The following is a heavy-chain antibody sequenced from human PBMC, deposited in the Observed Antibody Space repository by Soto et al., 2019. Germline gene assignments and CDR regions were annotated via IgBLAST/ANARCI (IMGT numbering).Heavy chain of an antibody. Sequence: SETLSLTCAVYGRSFSGYYWSWIRQPPGKGLEWIGEINHSGSTNYNPSLKSRVTISVDTSKNQFSLKLSSVTAADTAVYYCARLKSGGIQLWLRYYYGMDVWGQGTTVTVSS. J-gene: IGHJ6*02. CDR2: INHSGST. D-gene: IGHD5-18*01. CDR1: GRSFSGYY. V-gene: IGHV4-34*01. CDR3: ARLKSGGIQLWLRYYYGMDV.